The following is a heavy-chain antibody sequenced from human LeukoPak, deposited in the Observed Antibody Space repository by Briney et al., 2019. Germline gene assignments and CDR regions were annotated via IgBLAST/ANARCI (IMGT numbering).Heavy chain of an antibody. CDR1: GSSFTSYW. V-gene: IGHV5-51*01. D-gene: IGHD4-17*01. CDR2: IYPGDSDT. J-gene: IGHJ4*02. CDR3: ARLRARWNYGDYYFDY. Sequence: GASLKISCKGSGSSFTSYWIGWVRQMPGKGLEWMGIIYPGDSDTRYSPSFQGQVTISADKSISTGSLQWSILQASDTALSYCARLRARWNYGDYYFDYWGQGTLVTVS.